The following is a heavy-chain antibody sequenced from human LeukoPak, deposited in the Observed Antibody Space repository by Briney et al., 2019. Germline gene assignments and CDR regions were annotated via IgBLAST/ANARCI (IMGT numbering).Heavy chain of an antibody. D-gene: IGHD5-18*01. V-gene: IGHV1-69*05. CDR2: IIPIFGTA. CDR3: ARDRIQLWLRGDAFDI. J-gene: IGHJ3*02. Sequence: ASVKVSCKASGGTFSSYAISWVRQAPGQGLEWMGRIIPIFGTANYAQKFQGRVTITTGESTSTAYMELSSLRSEDTAVYYCARDRIQLWLRGDAFDIWGQGTMVTVSS. CDR1: GGTFSSYA.